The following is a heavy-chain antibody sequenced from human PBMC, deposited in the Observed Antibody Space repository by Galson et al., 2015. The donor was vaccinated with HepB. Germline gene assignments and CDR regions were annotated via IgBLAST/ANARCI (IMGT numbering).Heavy chain of an antibody. V-gene: IGHV3-7*03. D-gene: IGHD3-10*01. CDR3: ASAQLFRFDY. CDR1: GFTFRTYW. CDR2: INQRGNEK. J-gene: IGHJ4*02. Sequence: SLRLSCAASGFTFRTYWMSWVRQAPGKGLEWVATINQRGNEKYYVDSVKGRFNFSSDNAKNSLYLELNSLRAEDTAVYYCASAQLFRFDYWGQGTLVTVSS.